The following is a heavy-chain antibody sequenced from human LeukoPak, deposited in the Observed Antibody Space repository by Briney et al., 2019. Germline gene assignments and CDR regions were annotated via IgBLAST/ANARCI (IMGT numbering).Heavy chain of an antibody. CDR1: GFTFSSYA. V-gene: IGHV3-23*01. CDR3: AELGITMIGGV. J-gene: IGHJ6*04. CDR2: ISGSGGST. Sequence: GGSLRLSCAASGFTFSSYAMSWVRQAPGKGLEWVSAISGSGGSTYYADSVRGGFTISRDNAKNSLYLQMNRLRAEETAVYYCAELGITMIGGVWGKGTTVTISS. D-gene: IGHD3-10*02.